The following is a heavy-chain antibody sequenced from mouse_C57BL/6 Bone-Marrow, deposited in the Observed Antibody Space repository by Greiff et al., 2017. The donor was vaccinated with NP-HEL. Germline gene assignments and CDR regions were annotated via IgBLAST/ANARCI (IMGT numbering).Heavy chain of an antibody. CDR1: GFSFNTYA. J-gene: IGHJ1*03. V-gene: IGHV10-1*01. CDR3: VRQGYGSSYDWYFDV. Sequence: GGGLVQPKGSLKLSCAASGFSFNTYAMNWVRQAPGKGLEWVARIRSKSNNYATYYADSVKDRFTISRDDSESMLYLQMNNLKTEDTAMYYCVRQGYGSSYDWYFDVWGTGTTVTVSS. CDR2: IRSKSNNYAT. D-gene: IGHD1-1*01.